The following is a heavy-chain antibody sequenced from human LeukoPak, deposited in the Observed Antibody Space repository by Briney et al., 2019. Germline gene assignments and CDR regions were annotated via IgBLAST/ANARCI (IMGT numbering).Heavy chain of an antibody. CDR3: ARTPYYDTGTAFYRHFDY. J-gene: IGHJ4*02. Sequence: GGSLRLSCAASGFAFSTYWMHWVRQGPGKGLTWVSRISGDGTTTAYADSVKGRLTISRDNALNTLYLQMSSLRAEDTAVYYCARTPYYDTGTAFYRHFDYWGQGTPVAVSS. D-gene: IGHD3-16*01. CDR1: GFAFSTYW. CDR2: ISGDGTTT. V-gene: IGHV3-74*01.